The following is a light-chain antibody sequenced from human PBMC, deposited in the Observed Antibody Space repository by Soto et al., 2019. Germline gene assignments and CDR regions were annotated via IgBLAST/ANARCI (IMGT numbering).Light chain of an antibody. CDR1: RSVLSSSNNKSY. CDR3: QQYYATPYT. CDR2: WAS. Sequence: DIVMTQSPDSLAVPLGERATINCKSSRSVLSSSNNKSYLAWYQQRPGQPPKLLIYWASTRESGVPDRFSGSGSGTDFTLTVSSLQAEDVAVYYCQQYYATPYTFGQGTMLEIK. V-gene: IGKV4-1*01. J-gene: IGKJ2*01.